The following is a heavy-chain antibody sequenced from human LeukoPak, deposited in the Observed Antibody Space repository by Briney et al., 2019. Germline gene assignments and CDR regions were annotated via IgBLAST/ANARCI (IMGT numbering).Heavy chain of an antibody. CDR1: GGSTSSYY. V-gene: IGHV4-59*01. Sequence: SETLSLTCTVSGGSTSSYYWTWIRQPPGKGLEWIGYVYHSTRTNYTPSINSLVSISVNTSKNQYSLKLSSVTAADAAMYYCARRQVQPERFDYCGQGTLVTVSA. D-gene: IGHD6-13*01. J-gene: IGHJ4*02. CDR3: ARRQVQPERFDY. CDR2: VYHSTRT.